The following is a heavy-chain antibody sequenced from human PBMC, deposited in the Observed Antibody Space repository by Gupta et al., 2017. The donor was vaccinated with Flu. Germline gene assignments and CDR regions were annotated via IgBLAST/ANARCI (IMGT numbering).Heavy chain of an antibody. CDR2: TYYMSKWHN. Sequence: QVQLQQSGPGLVKPSQTLSLTCVITGDRTFSNNVAWNWIRTSPSRGLEWLGRTYYMSKWHNDYAVSVKSRITINPDTSKNQFSLQLNSMTPDDTAVYYCARGRDSAFDIWGQGTMVTVSS. V-gene: IGHV6-1*01. CDR3: ARGRDSAFDI. J-gene: IGHJ3*02. D-gene: IGHD3-22*01. CDR1: GDRTFSNNVA.